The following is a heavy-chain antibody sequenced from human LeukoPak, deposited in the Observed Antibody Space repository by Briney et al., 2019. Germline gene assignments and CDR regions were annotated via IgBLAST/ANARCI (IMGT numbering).Heavy chain of an antibody. Sequence: SVKVSCKASGGTFSSYAISWVRQAPGQGLEWMGRIIPILGIANYAQKFQGRVTITADKSTSTAYTELSSLRSEDTAVYYCARDPTYYYGSGSYYNPVNWFDPWGQGTLVTVSS. J-gene: IGHJ5*02. D-gene: IGHD3-10*01. CDR1: GGTFSSYA. V-gene: IGHV1-69*04. CDR3: ARDPTYYYGSGSYYNPVNWFDP. CDR2: IIPILGIA.